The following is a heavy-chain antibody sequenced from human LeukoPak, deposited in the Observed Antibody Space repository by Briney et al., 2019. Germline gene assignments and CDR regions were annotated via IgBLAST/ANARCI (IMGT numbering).Heavy chain of an antibody. J-gene: IGHJ5*02. CDR2: IYHSGST. V-gene: IGHV4-39*07. CDR3: ARDGYSSAANWFDP. CDR1: GDSISSTTYY. D-gene: IGHD6-25*01. Sequence: PSETLSLTCTVSGDSISSTTYYCAWIRQPPGKGLEWIGSIYHSGSTYYNPSLKSRVTISVDTSKNQFSLKLSSVTAADTAVYYCARDGYSSAANWFDPWGQGTLVTVSS.